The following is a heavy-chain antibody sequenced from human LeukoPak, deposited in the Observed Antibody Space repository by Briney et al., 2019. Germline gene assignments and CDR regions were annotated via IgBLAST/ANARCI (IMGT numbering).Heavy chain of an antibody. CDR3: ASVAGELVRVGFYFDY. J-gene: IGHJ4*02. Sequence: SVKVSCKASGGTFSSYAVSWVRQAPGQGLEWMGGIIPIFGTANYAQKFQGRVTITADESTSTAYMELSSLRSEDTAVYYCASVAGELVRVGFYFDYWGQGTLVTVSS. CDR1: GGTFSSYA. V-gene: IGHV1-69*13. D-gene: IGHD6-6*01. CDR2: IIPIFGTA.